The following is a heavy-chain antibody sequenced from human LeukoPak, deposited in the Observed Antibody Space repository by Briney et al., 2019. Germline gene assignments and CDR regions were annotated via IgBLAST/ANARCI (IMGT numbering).Heavy chain of an antibody. J-gene: IGHJ4*02. D-gene: IGHD6-19*01. V-gene: IGHV3-43*02. CDR2: ISGDGTST. CDR1: GFTFDDSA. CDR3: AKDIQRGSGWSLPHY. Sequence: PGGSLRLSCTASGFTFDDSAMHWVRQVPGKGLEWVSLISGDGTSTWYADSVKGRFTISRDNSRNSLYLQMNSLKTEDTALYYCAKDIQRGSGWSLPHYWGQGTLVTVSS.